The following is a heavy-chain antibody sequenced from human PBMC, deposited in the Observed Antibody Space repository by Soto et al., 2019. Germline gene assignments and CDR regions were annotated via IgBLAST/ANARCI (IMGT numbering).Heavy chain of an antibody. D-gene: IGHD6-13*01. Sequence: PGGSLRLSCAASGFTFSSYAMSWVRQAPGKGLEWVSAISGSGGSTYYADSVKGRFTISRDNSKNTLYLQMNSLRAEDTAVYYCAKFTGQLEFYYYYGMDVWGQGTTVTVSS. CDR3: AKFTGQLEFYYYYGMDV. V-gene: IGHV3-23*01. J-gene: IGHJ6*02. CDR1: GFTFSSYA. CDR2: ISGSGGST.